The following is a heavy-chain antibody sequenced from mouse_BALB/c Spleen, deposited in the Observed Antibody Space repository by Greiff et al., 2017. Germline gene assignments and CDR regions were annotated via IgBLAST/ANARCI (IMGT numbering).Heavy chain of an antibody. D-gene: IGHD2-4*01. V-gene: IGHV2-6-7*01. CDR3: ARDYDYEGPRFAY. CDR2: IWGDGST. J-gene: IGHJ3*01. CDR1: GFSLTGYG. Sequence: QVQLQQSGPGLVAPSQSLSITCTVSGFSLTGYGVNWVRQPPGKGLEWLGMIWGDGSTDYNSALKSRLSISKDNSKSQVFLKMNSLQTDDTARYYCARDYDYEGPRFAYWGEGTLVTVSA.